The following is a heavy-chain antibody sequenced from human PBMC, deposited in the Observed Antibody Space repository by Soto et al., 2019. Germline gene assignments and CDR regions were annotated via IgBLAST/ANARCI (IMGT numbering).Heavy chain of an antibody. Sequence: QVQLVQSGDEVKKPGASVKVSCKASGYIFVNYGIAWVRQAPGQGLEWMGWISPYTGNTHSASKVQGRLTMTTDTSTSIVYMDLGSLTSDDTAVYYCVMVDNYVTPTPQDVWGQGTTVTVSS. CDR1: GYIFVNYG. CDR3: VMVDNYVTPTPQDV. J-gene: IGHJ6*02. D-gene: IGHD3-16*01. CDR2: ISPYTGNT. V-gene: IGHV1-18*01.